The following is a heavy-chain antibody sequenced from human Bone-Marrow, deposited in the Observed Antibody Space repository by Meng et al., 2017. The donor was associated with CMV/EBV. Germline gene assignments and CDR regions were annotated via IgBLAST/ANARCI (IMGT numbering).Heavy chain of an antibody. CDR1: GFIFSTYE. J-gene: IGHJ4*02. CDR2: ISGGGTTI. Sequence: GGSLRLSCTVSGFIFSTYEMNWVRLAPGKGLEWVSYISGGGTTIHYADSVKGRFTISRDNAKNSLYLQMNSLRVEDTAIYYCARVSSKYSGYDFGFWGQGTPVTVSS. CDR3: ARVSSKYSGYDFGF. V-gene: IGHV3-48*03. D-gene: IGHD5-12*01.